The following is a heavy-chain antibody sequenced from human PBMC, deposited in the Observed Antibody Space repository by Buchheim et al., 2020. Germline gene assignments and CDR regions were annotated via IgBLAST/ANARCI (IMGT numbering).Heavy chain of an antibody. J-gene: IGHJ4*02. CDR1: GFTFGDYA. D-gene: IGHD1-26*01. Sequence: EVQLVESGGGLVQPGRSLRLSCTASGFTFGDYAMGWVRQAPGKGLEWVGFIRSKAYGGTTEYAASVKGRFIISRDDSKSIAYLQMNSLKTEDTAVYYCTRERELLRSWYFDYWGQGTL. CDR2: IRSKAYGGTT. V-gene: IGHV3-49*04. CDR3: TRERELLRSWYFDY.